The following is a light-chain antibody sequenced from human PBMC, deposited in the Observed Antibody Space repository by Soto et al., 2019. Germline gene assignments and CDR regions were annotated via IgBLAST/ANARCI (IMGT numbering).Light chain of an antibody. CDR3: SSYTDSSNYV. CDR1: SSDVGAYNF. V-gene: IGLV2-14*01. CDR2: QVT. Sequence: QSVLTQPPSASGSPGQSVTISCTGTSSDVGAYNFVSWYQQHPGKAPKLMIYQVTNRPSGVSNRFSGSRSGNTASLPISGLQAEDEADYYCSSYTDSSNYVFGTGTKVTVL. J-gene: IGLJ1*01.